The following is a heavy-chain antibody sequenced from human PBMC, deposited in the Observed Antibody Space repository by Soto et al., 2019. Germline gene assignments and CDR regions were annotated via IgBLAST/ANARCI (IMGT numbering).Heavy chain of an antibody. CDR2: INPNSGGT. CDR3: AKGIVGATAAFDI. Sequence: ASVKVSCKASGYTFTGYYMHWVRQAPGQGLEWMGWINPNSGGTNYAQKFQGWVTMTRDTSISTAYMELSRLRSDDTAVYYCAKGIVGATAAFDIWGQGTMVTVSS. D-gene: IGHD1-26*01. V-gene: IGHV1-2*04. J-gene: IGHJ3*02. CDR1: GYTFTGYY.